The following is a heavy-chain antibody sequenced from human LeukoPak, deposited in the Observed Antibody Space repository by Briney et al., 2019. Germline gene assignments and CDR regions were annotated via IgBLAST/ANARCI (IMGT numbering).Heavy chain of an antibody. Sequence: PGGSLRLSCAASGFTFSSYSMNWVRQAPGKGLEWVSSISSSSSYIYYADSVKGRFTISRDNAKNSLYLQMNSLRAEDTAVYYCARDVTPYSSGWYGDAFDIWGQGTMVTVSS. CDR2: ISSSSSYI. CDR1: GFTFSSYS. CDR3: ARDVTPYSSGWYGDAFDI. J-gene: IGHJ3*02. D-gene: IGHD6-19*01. V-gene: IGHV3-21*01.